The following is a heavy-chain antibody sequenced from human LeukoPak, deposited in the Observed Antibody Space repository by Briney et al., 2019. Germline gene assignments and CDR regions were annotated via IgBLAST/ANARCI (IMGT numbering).Heavy chain of an antibody. CDR3: ARFRSYWAFFDY. CDR2: IYHSGST. J-gene: IGHJ4*02. V-gene: IGHV4-30-2*01. Sequence: PSETLSLTCAVSGGSISSGGYYWSWIRQPPGKGLEWIGYIYHSGSTYYNPSLKSRVTISVDRSKNQFSLKLSSVTAADTAVYYCARFRSYWAFFDYWGQGTLVTVSS. CDR1: GGSISSGGYY. D-gene: IGHD1-26*01.